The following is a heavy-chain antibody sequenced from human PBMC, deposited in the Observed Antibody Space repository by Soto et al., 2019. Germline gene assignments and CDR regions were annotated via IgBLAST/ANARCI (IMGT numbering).Heavy chain of an antibody. V-gene: IGHV2-5*02. CDR3: AHSRNLITEDAQVGDFDY. Sequence: QITLKESGPTQAKPTQTLTLTCSFSGFSLNTYGEGVGWVRQPPGEALEWLALIYWDDDERYSPSLKTRLTITKDPSKNQVVLIMTNMDPVDTATYYCAHSRNLITEDAQVGDFDYWGQGTLVTVSS. CDR2: IYWDDDE. J-gene: IGHJ4*02. CDR1: GFSLNTYGEG. D-gene: IGHD3-10*01.